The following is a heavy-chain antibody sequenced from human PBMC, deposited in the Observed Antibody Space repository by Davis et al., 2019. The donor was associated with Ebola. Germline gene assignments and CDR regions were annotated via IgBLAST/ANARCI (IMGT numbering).Heavy chain of an antibody. V-gene: IGHV3-30-3*01. CDR3: AREGYSSSWPAILDAFDI. D-gene: IGHD6-13*01. CDR1: GFTFSSYA. CDR2: ISYDGSNK. Sequence: GESLKISCAASGFTFSSYAMHWVRQAPGQGLEWVAVISYDGSNKYYADSVKGRFTISRDNSKNTLYLQMNSLRAEDTAVYYCAREGYSSSWPAILDAFDIWGQGTMVTVSS. J-gene: IGHJ3*02.